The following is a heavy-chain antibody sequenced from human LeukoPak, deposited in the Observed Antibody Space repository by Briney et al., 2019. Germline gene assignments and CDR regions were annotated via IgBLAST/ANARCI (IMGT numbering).Heavy chain of an antibody. V-gene: IGHV3-23*01. CDR3: AKYFSGWLRLAPYYFDY. CDR1: GFTFSSYA. Sequence: GGSLRLSCAASGFTFSSYAMSWVRQAPGKGLEWVSAISGSGGSTYYADSVKGRFTISRDNSRNTLYLQMNSLRAEDTAVYYCAKYFSGWLRLAPYYFDYWGQGTLVTVSS. J-gene: IGHJ4*02. D-gene: IGHD5-12*01. CDR2: ISGSGGST.